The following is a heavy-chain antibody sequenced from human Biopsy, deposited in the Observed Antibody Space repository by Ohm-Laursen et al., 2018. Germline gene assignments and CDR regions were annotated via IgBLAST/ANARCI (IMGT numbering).Heavy chain of an antibody. J-gene: IGHJ5*01. V-gene: IGHV4-34*01. CDR3: ARFIVPSLHCSNGVCPIRWFDP. D-gene: IGHD2-2*01. CDR1: GGTYSGYY. Sequence: GTLSLTCAVYGGTYSGYYWSWIRQPPGKGLEWIGEVHHDGRANYNPSLKSRVTISGDMSKKQFSLKLSGVTAADTAVYYCARFIVPSLHCSNGVCPIRWFDPWGQGIAVTVSP. CDR2: VHHDGRA.